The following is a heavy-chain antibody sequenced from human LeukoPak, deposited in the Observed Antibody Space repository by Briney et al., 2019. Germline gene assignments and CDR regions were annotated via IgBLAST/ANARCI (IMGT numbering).Heavy chain of an antibody. D-gene: IGHD2-2*01. J-gene: IGHJ4*02. V-gene: IGHV4-59*12. CDR2: IYHSGDT. Sequence: SETLSLTCTVSGGSISTYYWSWIRQPPGKALEWIGYIYHSGDTKYNPSLKSRVTISVDTSKNQFSLKLNSVTAADTAVYYCARGRYVDYWGQGTLVTVSS. CDR3: ARGRYVDY. CDR1: GGSISTYY.